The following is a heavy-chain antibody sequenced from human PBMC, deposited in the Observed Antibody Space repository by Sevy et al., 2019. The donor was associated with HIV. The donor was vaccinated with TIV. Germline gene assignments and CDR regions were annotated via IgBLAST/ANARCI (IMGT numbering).Heavy chain of an antibody. D-gene: IGHD2-21*01. J-gene: IGHJ6*02. CDR3: ARDRVLAIAIRHFYYNGKDV. V-gene: IGHV3-48*01. CDR1: GFTFCRYS. Sequence: GGSLRLSCPASGFTFCRYSMNWVRQAPGKGLEWVSYISGSSSNIYYADSVKGRFTISRDNAKDSLYLQMNSLRAEDTAVYYCARDRVLAIAIRHFYYNGKDVWGQGTTVTVSS. CDR2: ISGSSSNI.